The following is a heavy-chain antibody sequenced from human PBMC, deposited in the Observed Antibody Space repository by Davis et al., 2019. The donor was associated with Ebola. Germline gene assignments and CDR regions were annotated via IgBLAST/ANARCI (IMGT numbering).Heavy chain of an antibody. CDR1: GGSFSGYY. Sequence: SQTLSLTCAVYGGSFSGYYWSWIRQPPGKGLEWIGEINDSGSTNYNPSLKSRVTISVDTSKNQFSLKLSSVTAADTAVYYCARGHLYSSSWYGRYYGMDVWGKGTTVTVSS. CDR3: ARGHLYSSSWYGRYYGMDV. J-gene: IGHJ6*04. V-gene: IGHV4-34*01. CDR2: INDSGST. D-gene: IGHD6-13*01.